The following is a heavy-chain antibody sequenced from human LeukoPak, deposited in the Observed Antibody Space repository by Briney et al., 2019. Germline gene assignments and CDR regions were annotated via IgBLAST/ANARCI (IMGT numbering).Heavy chain of an antibody. CDR2: VSGSGDRT. CDR3: ANSRGYGSGNL. D-gene: IGHD3-10*01. Sequence: GGSLRLSCAASGFTFSNYAMSWVRQAPGKGLEWISAVSGSGDRTYYAGSVKGRFTISRDNSKNIVYLRMNSLRAEGTAVYFCANSRGYGSGNLWGQGTLVTVSS. J-gene: IGHJ4*02. V-gene: IGHV3-23*01. CDR1: GFTFSNYA.